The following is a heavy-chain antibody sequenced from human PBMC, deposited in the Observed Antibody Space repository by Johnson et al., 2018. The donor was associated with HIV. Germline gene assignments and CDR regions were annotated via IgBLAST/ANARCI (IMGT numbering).Heavy chain of an antibody. J-gene: IGHJ3*02. CDR2: IKTKTEGGTT. Sequence: MLLVESGGGVVQPGKSLTLSCVGSGLSFSNFGIHWVRQAPGRGLEWLGRIKTKTEGGTTDYAAPVKGRFTISRDDSINTVYLQMNSLKSEDMAVYYCTTGDCSGGSCHAFDIWGQGTMVTVSS. CDR3: TTGDCSGGSCHAFDI. D-gene: IGHD2-15*01. CDR1: GLSFSNFG. V-gene: IGHV3-15*01.